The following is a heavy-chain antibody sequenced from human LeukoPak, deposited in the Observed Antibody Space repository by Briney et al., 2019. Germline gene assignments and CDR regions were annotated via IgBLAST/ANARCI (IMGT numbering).Heavy chain of an antibody. J-gene: IGHJ3*01. D-gene: IGHD2/OR15-2a*01. CDR3: ARLLVYDRNPRAFDV. CDR2: IAHTGST. Sequence: PSGTLSFSCEVSGDSISSTNWWSWVRQPPGKGLEWIGEIAHTGSTKYNPSLKSRVSMSLDYSKNQFSLRLISVTAADTAVYYCARLLVYDRNPRAFDVWGQGTRVTVS. CDR1: GDSISSTNW. V-gene: IGHV4-4*02.